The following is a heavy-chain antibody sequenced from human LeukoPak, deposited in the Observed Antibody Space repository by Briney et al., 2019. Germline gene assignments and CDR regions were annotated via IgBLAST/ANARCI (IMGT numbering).Heavy chain of an antibody. Sequence: PGGSLRLSCAASGFTFSSYWMHWVRQAPGKGLVWVSAISGSGGSTYYADSVKGRFTISRDNSKNTLYLQMNSLRAEDTAVYYCAKVQGYDSSGYYFDYWGQGTLVTVSS. J-gene: IGHJ4*02. D-gene: IGHD3-22*01. CDR3: AKVQGYDSSGYYFDY. CDR2: ISGSGGST. V-gene: IGHV3-23*01. CDR1: GFTFSSYW.